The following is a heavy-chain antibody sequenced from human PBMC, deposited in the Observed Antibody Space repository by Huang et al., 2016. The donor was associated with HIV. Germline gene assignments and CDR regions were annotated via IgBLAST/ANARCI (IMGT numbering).Heavy chain of an antibody. CDR2: ICLDEDK. CDR3: AHRQTYDFWSGSFDS. D-gene: IGHD3-3*01. CDR1: GFSLTTDGAG. V-gene: IGHV2-5*02. Sequence: QITLKESGPTLVNPTQTLTLTCTFSGFSLTTDGAGLGWIRQPPGKALEWLAIICLDEDKRYSPSLKNRLSITKDTSKNQVVLTMTNMDPVDTATYFCAHRQTYDFWSGSFDSWGQGTLVTVSS. J-gene: IGHJ4*02.